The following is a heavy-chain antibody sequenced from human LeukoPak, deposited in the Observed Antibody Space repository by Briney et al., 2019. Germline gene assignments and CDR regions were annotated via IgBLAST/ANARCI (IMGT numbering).Heavy chain of an antibody. CDR3: VRGGPSTWS. J-gene: IGHJ5*02. D-gene: IGHD2-15*01. CDR1: GFTFSRYW. V-gene: IGHV3-74*01. CDR2: INHDGSDT. Sequence: GESLRLSCAASGFTFSRYWMHWVRQVPGGGPVWVSRINHDGSDTIYADSVRGRFTTSRDDAKNTLYLQMNNLRAEDTAVYYCVRGGPSTWSWGQGTLVTVSS.